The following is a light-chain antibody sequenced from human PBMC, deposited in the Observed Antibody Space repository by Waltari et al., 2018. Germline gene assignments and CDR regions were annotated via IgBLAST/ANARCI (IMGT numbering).Light chain of an antibody. CDR2: AAS. CDR3: HQYFSPHWT. CDR1: QSVSTY. J-gene: IGKJ1*01. V-gene: IGKV1-8*01. Sequence: AIRMTQSPSSLSASTGDRVTITCRASQSVSTYLAWYQQKPGKAPKLLIYAASTLQRGVPLRFSGSGSGTDFTLSITSLQPEDVAVYYCHQYFSPHWTFGQGTRVEIK.